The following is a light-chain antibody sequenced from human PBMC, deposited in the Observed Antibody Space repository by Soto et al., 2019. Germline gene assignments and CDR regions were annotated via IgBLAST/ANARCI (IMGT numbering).Light chain of an antibody. CDR1: NSNIGVYS. J-gene: IGLJ3*02. CDR3: ASWDANLNGWA. V-gene: IGLV1-44*01. CDR2: TNN. Sequence: QSVLTQPPSASATPGQRVTISCSGSNSNIGVYSVNWYQQLPGTAPKLLIYTNNYRPSGVPDRFSASKSGASASLAIRGVQSEDEGDYYCASWDANLNGWAFGGGTQLTVL.